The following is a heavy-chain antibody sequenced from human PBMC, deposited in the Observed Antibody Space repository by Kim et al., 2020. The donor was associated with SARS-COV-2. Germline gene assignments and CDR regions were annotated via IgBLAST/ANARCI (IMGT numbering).Heavy chain of an antibody. CDR3: AKGGSANYYDYYYYGMDV. CDR2: IWYDGSNK. CDR1: GFTFSSYG. Sequence: GGSLRLSCAASGFTFSSYGMHWVRQAPGKGLEWVAVIWYDGSNKYYADSVKGRFTISRDNSKNTLYLQMNSLRAEDTAVYYCAKGGSANYYDYYYYGMDVWGQGTTVTVSS. D-gene: IGHD3-10*01. J-gene: IGHJ6*02. V-gene: IGHV3-33*06.